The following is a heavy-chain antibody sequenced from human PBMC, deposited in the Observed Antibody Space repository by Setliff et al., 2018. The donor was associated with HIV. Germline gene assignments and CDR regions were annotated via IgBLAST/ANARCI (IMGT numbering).Heavy chain of an antibody. CDR1: GFTFSSYA. J-gene: IGHJ4*02. V-gene: IGHV3-48*04. D-gene: IGHD3-3*01. CDR3: ARDVSWRVRTYIDY. CDR2: ISSSTSTI. Sequence: GESLKISCAASGFTFSSYAMSWVRQAPGKGLEWVSYISSSTSTIYYADSVKGRFTISRDNAKNSLYLQMNSLTAEDTAVYYCARDVSWRVRTYIDYWGQGALVTVSS.